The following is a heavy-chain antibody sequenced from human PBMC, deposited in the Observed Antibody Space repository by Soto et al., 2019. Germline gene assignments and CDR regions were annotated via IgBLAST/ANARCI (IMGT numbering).Heavy chain of an antibody. Sequence: QVQLVESGGGVVQPGRSLRLSCAASGFTFSSYGMHWVRQAPGKGLEWVAVIWYDGSNKYYADSVKGRFTISRDNSKNTLYLQMNSLRAEDSAVYYCARDGRAPTGYSGSLDYWGQGTLVTVSS. CDR2: IWYDGSNK. CDR1: GFTFSSYG. D-gene: IGHD1-26*01. J-gene: IGHJ4*02. CDR3: ARDGRAPTGYSGSLDY. V-gene: IGHV3-33*01.